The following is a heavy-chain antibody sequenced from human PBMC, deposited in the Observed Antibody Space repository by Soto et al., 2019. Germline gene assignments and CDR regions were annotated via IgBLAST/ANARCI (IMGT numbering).Heavy chain of an antibody. Sequence: QVQLVQSGAEVKKPGASVKVSCKASGYTFTSYGISWVRQAPGQGLEWMGWISAYNGNTNYAQKLQGIGTMTKDTSTSTAYSELRSLRSDDTAVYYCESSTGDYGIYWGQGTLVTVSS. CDR2: ISAYNGNT. CDR1: GYTFTSYG. V-gene: IGHV1-18*01. CDR3: ESSTGDYGIY. J-gene: IGHJ4*02. D-gene: IGHD4-17*01.